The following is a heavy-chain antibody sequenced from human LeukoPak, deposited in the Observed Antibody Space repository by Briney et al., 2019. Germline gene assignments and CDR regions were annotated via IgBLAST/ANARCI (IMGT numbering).Heavy chain of an antibody. CDR3: AREYYYDGGGYPFDY. Sequence: GGSLRLSCTASGFTFGVYAMTWVRQAPGKGLEWVGFIRSKTYGGTTEYAASVKGRFTISRDDSKRIAHLQMNSLKTEDTAVYYCAREYYYDGGGYPFDYWGQGTLVTVSS. J-gene: IGHJ4*02. V-gene: IGHV3-49*04. CDR2: IRSKTYGGTT. D-gene: IGHD3-22*01. CDR1: GFTFGVYA.